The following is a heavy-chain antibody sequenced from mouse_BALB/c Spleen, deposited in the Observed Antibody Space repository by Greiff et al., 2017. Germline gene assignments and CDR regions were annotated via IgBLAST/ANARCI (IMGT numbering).Heavy chain of an antibody. CDR3: ARETTATFYYAMDY. D-gene: IGHD1-2*01. Sequence: EVMLVESGGGLVQPGGSLKLSCAASGFTFSSYGMSWVRQTPDKRLELVATINSNGGSTYYPDSVKGRFTISRDNAKNTLYLQMSSLKSEDTAMYYCARETTATFYYAMDYWGQGTSVTVSS. CDR1: GFTFSSYG. J-gene: IGHJ4*01. CDR2: INSNGGST. V-gene: IGHV5-6-3*01.